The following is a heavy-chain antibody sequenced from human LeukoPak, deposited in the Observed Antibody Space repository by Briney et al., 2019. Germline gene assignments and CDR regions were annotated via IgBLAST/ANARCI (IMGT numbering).Heavy chain of an antibody. CDR3: ARDRDYCSSTSCYADNWFDP. CDR2: ISAYNGNT. D-gene: IGHD2-2*01. V-gene: IGHV1-18*01. Sequence: ASVKVSRKASGYTFTSYGISWVRQAPGQGLEWMGWISAYNGNTNYAQKLQGRVTMTTDTSTSTAYMELRSLRSDDTAVYYCARDRDYCSSTSCYADNWFDPWGQGTLVTVSS. J-gene: IGHJ5*02. CDR1: GYTFTSYG.